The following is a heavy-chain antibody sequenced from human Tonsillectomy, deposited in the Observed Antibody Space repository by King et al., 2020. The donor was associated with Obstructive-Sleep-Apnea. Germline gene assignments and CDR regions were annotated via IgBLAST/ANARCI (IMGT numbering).Heavy chain of an antibody. D-gene: IGHD1-26*01. CDR1: GFTFSSYA. Sequence: VQLVESGGGVVQPGRSLRLSCAASGFTFSSYAMHWVRQAPGKGLEWVAVISYDGSNKYYADSVKGRFTISRDNSKNTLYLQMNSLRAEDTAVYYCARGGRSIVGATSGFDYWGQGTLVTVSS. V-gene: IGHV3-30-3*01. CDR3: ARGGRSIVGATSGFDY. J-gene: IGHJ4*02. CDR2: ISYDGSNK.